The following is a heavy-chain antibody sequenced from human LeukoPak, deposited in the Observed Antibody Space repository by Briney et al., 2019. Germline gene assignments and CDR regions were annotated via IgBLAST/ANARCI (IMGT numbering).Heavy chain of an antibody. D-gene: IGHD1-1*01. CDR1: GFTYNRCV. J-gene: IGHJ4*02. CDR3: AKHQYKGGRNWNDVFDS. Sequence: GRSLRLSCAASGFTYNRCVMHWVRQAPGEGLEWLARISHDGSVKNYADSVKGRLTISRDNSRNTLYLQMSSLRGEDTAVYYCAKHQYKGGRNWNDVFDSWGQGTLVTVSS. CDR2: ISHDGSVK. V-gene: IGHV3-30*18.